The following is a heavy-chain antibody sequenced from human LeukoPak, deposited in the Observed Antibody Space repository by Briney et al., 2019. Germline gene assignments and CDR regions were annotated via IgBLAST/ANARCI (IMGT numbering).Heavy chain of an antibody. D-gene: IGHD3-9*01. CDR2: IIPIFGTA. CDR1: GGTFSSYA. Sequence: GASAKVSCKASGGTFSSYAISWVRQAPGQGLEWMGGIIPIFGTANYAQKFQGRVTITADESTSTAYMELSSLRSEDTAVYYCATLKEDFGWLLGGDHWGQGTLVTVSS. CDR3: ATLKEDFGWLLGGDH. V-gene: IGHV1-69*13. J-gene: IGHJ4*02.